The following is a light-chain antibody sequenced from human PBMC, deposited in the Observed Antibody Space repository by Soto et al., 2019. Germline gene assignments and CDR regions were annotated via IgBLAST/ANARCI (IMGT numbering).Light chain of an antibody. V-gene: IGKV2-28*01. CDR1: HGLLHSNVYNY. Sequence: DIVMTQSPLSLPVTPGEASSIACSSSHGLLHSNVYNYLDWYLQKPGQSPQLLIYLGSNRSSGVPDRFSGSGSGTDFTLKISRVEAEDVGVYYCMQALQTPKFGQGTKV. J-gene: IGKJ1*01. CDR2: LGS. CDR3: MQALQTPK.